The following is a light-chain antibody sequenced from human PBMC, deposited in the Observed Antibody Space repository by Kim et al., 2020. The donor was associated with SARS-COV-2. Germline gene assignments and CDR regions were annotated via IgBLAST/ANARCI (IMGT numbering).Light chain of an antibody. CDR2: PAS. Sequence: DIQMTQSPSSVSASVGERVTMTCRASQGIGSWLAWYQQKPGKAPKVLIYPASSLQSGVPSRFSGSGSGTEFTLTISSLQPEDVATYYCLQDHSYPLTFAAGTQLAI. J-gene: IGKJ4*01. CDR3: LQDHSYPLT. CDR1: QGIGSW. V-gene: IGKV1-12*01.